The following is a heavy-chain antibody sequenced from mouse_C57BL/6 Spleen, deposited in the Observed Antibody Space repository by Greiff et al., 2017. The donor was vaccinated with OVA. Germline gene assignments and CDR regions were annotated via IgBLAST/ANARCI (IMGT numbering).Heavy chain of an antibody. CDR1: GFNINDAY. CDR2: IDPDNGDT. V-gene: IGHV14-4*01. D-gene: IGHD2-3*01. CDR3: TTRGLLAWFAY. Sequence: EVQLQQSGAELVRPGASVKLSCTASGFNINDAYMHWVKQRPEQGLEWIGWIDPDNGDTEYASKFQSKATITADTSSNTAYLQLSSLTSEDTAVYYCTTRGLLAWFAYWGQGTLVTVSA. J-gene: IGHJ3*01.